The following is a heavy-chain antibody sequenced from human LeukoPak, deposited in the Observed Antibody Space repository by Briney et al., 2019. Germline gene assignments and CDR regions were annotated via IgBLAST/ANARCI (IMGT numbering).Heavy chain of an antibody. V-gene: IGHV1-3*01. Sequence: ASVKVSRKASGYTFTSYAMHWVRQAPGQRLEWMGWINAGNGNTKYSQKFQGRVTITRDTSASTAYMELSSLRSEDTAVYYCARDGDSGYEYYYYYGMDVWGKGTTVTVSS. CDR2: INAGNGNT. CDR3: ARDGDSGYEYYYYYGMDV. J-gene: IGHJ6*04. CDR1: GYTFTSYA. D-gene: IGHD5-12*01.